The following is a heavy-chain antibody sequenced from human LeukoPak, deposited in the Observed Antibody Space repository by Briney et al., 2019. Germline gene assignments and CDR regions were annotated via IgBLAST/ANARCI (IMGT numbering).Heavy chain of an antibody. CDR2: ISGSGGST. Sequence: PGGSLRLSCAASGFTFSSYAMSWVRQAPGKGLEWVSAISGSGGSTYYADSVKGRFTISKDNSKNTLYLQMNSLRAEDTAVYYCAKDLNFGVVSVGYFQHWGQGTLVTVSS. D-gene: IGHD3-3*01. V-gene: IGHV3-23*01. CDR1: GFTFSSYA. J-gene: IGHJ1*01. CDR3: AKDLNFGVVSVGYFQH.